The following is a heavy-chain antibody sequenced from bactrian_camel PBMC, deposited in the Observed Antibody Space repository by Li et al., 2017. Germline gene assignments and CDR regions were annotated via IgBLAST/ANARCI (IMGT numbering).Heavy chain of an antibody. J-gene: IGHJ4*01. CDR2: IDARGVT. CDR1: GYTISTYY. V-gene: IGHV3-2*01. D-gene: IGHD2*01. Sequence: HVQLVESGGGSVQAGGSLTLSCASAGYTISTYYRVFCMGWFRQAPGKGREGVASIDARGVTQYADFVKGRFTISRDSSETTLYLQMDSLKPEDTAMYYCAADPGSGGSCSPNIPLTTDANYFVGQGTQVTVS.